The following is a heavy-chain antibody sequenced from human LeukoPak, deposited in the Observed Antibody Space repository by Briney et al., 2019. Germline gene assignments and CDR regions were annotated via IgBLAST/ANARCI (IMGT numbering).Heavy chain of an antibody. J-gene: IGHJ3*02. CDR2: IIPIFGTA. CDR1: GGTFSSYA. V-gene: IGHV1-69*13. Sequence: SVKVSCKASGGTFSSYAISWVRQAPGQELEWMGGIIPIFGTANYAQKFQGRVTITADESTSTAYMELGSLRSEDTAVYYCAGVLPAHLAFDIWGQGTLVTVSS. D-gene: IGHD2-2*01. CDR3: AGVLPAHLAFDI.